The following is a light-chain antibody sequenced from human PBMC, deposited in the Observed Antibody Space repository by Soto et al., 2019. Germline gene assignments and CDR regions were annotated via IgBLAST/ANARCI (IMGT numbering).Light chain of an antibody. CDR2: AVS. Sequence: EIVVTQSPGTLSVSPVETASRSCRTSQSVRSNLAWYQQKPGQAPRLLMYAVSTRAAGIPARFSGTGSGTEFSLTISSLQSEDFAVYYCQQYNNWPPTFGQGTKVDI. J-gene: IGKJ1*01. CDR3: QQYNNWPPT. CDR1: QSVRSN. V-gene: IGKV3-15*01.